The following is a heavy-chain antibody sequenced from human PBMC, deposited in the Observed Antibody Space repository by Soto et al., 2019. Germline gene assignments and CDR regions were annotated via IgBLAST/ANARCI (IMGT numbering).Heavy chain of an antibody. CDR2: MYYSGTT. CDR3: ARGNDFRTGWFDP. V-gene: IGHV4-31*03. CDR1: AGSISSGTYY. D-gene: IGHD4-4*01. Sequence: QVQLQESGPGLVKPSQTLSLTCTVSAGSISSGTYYWNWIRQHPGKGLEWIGYMYYSGTTYYNPSLQSRLTISGDPSKNQFSLKLSSVTVADTAVYYCARGNDFRTGWFDPWGQGIMVTVSS. J-gene: IGHJ5*02.